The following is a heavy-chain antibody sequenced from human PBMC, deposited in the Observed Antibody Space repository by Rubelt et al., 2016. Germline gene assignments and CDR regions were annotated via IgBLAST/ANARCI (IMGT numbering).Heavy chain of an antibody. D-gene: IGHD6-13*01. CDR3: ASLPIASACFDS. J-gene: IGHJ4*02. V-gene: IGHV4-31*03. CDR1: GGSISSGDYY. Sequence: GLVKPSQTLSLTCTVSGGSISSGDYYWTWIRQLPGKGLEWIGYINYSGSTYYNPPLKSRITISVDTSKNQFSLKLSFVTAADTAVYYCASLPIASACFDSWGQGTLVTVSS. CDR2: INYSGST.